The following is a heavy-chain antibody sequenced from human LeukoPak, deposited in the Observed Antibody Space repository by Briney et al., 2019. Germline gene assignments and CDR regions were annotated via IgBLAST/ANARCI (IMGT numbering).Heavy chain of an antibody. CDR1: GDSITGYY. CDR2: IYYTGNT. CDR3: ARAVNFLFRFDP. V-gene: IGHV4-39*07. J-gene: IGHJ5*02. D-gene: IGHD2/OR15-2a*01. Sequence: PSETLSLTCTVSGDSITGYYWGWIRQPPGKGLEWIGNIYYTGNTYYNASLKSRVTISVDTSKKQFSLKLSSVTAADTAVYYCARAVNFLFRFDPWGQGTLVTVSS.